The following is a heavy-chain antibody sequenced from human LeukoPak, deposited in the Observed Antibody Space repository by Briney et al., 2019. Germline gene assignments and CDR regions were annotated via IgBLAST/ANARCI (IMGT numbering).Heavy chain of an antibody. CDR2: INTNTGNP. Sequence: GASVKVSCKASGYTFISYSMNWVRQAPGQGLEWMGWINTNTGNPTYAQGFTGRFVFSLDTSVSTAYLQISSLKAEDTAVYYCARAGDVDTAMVNYYYYMDVWGKGTTVTVSS. J-gene: IGHJ6*03. CDR1: GYTFISYS. D-gene: IGHD5-18*01. CDR3: ARAGDVDTAMVNYYYYMDV. V-gene: IGHV7-4-1*02.